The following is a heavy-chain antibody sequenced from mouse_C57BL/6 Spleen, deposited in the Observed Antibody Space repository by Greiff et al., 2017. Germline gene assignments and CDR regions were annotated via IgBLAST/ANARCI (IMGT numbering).Heavy chain of an antibody. CDR1: GYTFTSSW. Sequence: QVQLQQSGAELAKPGASVKLSCKASGYTFTSSWMHWVTQRPGQGLEWIGYINPSSGYTKYNQKFKDKATLTADKSSSTAYMQLSSLTYEDSAVYYCARGITTVVAPMDYWGQGTSVTVSS. CDR3: ARGITTVVAPMDY. CDR2: INPSSGYT. J-gene: IGHJ4*01. D-gene: IGHD1-1*01. V-gene: IGHV1-7*01.